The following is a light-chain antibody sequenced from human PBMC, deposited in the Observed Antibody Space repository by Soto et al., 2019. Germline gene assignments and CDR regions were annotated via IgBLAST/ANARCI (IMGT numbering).Light chain of an antibody. Sequence: QSALTQPRSVSGSPGQSVTISCTGTSSDVGGHNYVSWYQQHPGKPPKLMICDVSKRPSGVPDRFSGSKSGNTASLTISGLQAEDEADYYCCSYAGSYTWVFGGGTKLTVL. J-gene: IGLJ3*02. CDR1: SSDVGGHNY. CDR3: CSYAGSYTWV. CDR2: DVS. V-gene: IGLV2-11*01.